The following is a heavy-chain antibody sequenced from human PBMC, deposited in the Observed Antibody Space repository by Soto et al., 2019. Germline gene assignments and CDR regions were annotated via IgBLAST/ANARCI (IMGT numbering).Heavy chain of an antibody. V-gene: IGHV3-30-3*01. Sequence: QVQLVESGGGVVQPGRSLRLSCAASGFTFSSNAMHWVRQAPGKGLEWVAVISYDGSNKYYADSVKGRFTISRDNSKNTLYLQMNSLRAEDTAVYYCAREYCSSTSCYGLDYWGQGTLVTVSS. CDR1: GFTFSSNA. CDR2: ISYDGSNK. J-gene: IGHJ4*02. CDR3: AREYCSSTSCYGLDY. D-gene: IGHD2-2*01.